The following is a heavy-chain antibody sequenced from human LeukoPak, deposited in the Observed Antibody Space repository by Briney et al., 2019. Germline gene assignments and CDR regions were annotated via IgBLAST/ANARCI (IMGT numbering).Heavy chain of an antibody. CDR1: GGSISSYY. D-gene: IGHD3-3*01. CDR2: IYTSGST. J-gene: IGHJ5*02. V-gene: IGHV4-4*09. Sequence: SETLSLTCTVSGGSISSYYWSWIRQPPGKGLEWIGYIYTSGSTNYNPSLKSRVTISVDTSKNQFSLKLSSVTAADTAVYYCARTNSYDFWSGYLNWFDPWGQGTLVTVSS. CDR3: ARTNSYDFWSGYLNWFDP.